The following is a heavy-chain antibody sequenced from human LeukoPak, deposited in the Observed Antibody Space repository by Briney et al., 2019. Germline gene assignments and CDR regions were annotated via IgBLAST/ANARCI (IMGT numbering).Heavy chain of an antibody. CDR1: GYTFTGYY. D-gene: IGHD4-17*01. V-gene: IGHV1-2*02. J-gene: IGHJ4*02. CDR2: NNPHSGGT. Sequence: ASVEVSCKASGYTFTGYYMHWVRQAPGQGLGWLGWNNPHSGGTSYAQKFQGRVTMTRDTSISTAYMELSRLRSDDTAVYYCARDDYGDYKYDFDYWGRGTLVTVSS. CDR3: ARDDYGDYKYDFDY.